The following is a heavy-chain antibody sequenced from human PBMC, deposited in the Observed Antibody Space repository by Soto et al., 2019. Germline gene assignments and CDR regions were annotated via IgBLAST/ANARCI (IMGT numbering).Heavy chain of an antibody. V-gene: IGHV4-4*07. CDR1: GASITDYS. CDR3: ARESGENWSYEAY. D-gene: IGHD1-7*01. CDR2: IYATGKN. Sequence: SETLSLTCSVSGASITDYSWNWIRQSAGKGLEWIGRIYATGKNQVNPSLQSRVTMSLDTSKNQFSLKLTSVTAADTAVYYCARESGENWSYEAYWGQGTLVTVSS. J-gene: IGHJ4*02.